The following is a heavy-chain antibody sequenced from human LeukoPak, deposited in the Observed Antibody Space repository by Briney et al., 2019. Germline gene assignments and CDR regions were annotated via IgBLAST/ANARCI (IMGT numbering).Heavy chain of an antibody. J-gene: IGHJ5*02. CDR2: IIPIFGIA. D-gene: IGHD4-17*01. Sequence: SVKVSCKASGGTFSCYAISWVRQAPGQGLEWMGKIIPIFGIANYAQKFQGRVTITADKSTSTAYMELSSLRSEDTAVYYCARGNYGDYTGQNWLDPWGHGTLVTVSS. CDR3: ARGNYGDYTGQNWLDP. CDR1: GGTFSCYA. V-gene: IGHV1-69*04.